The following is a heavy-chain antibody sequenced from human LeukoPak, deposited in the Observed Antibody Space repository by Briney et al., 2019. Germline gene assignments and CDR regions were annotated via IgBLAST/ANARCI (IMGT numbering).Heavy chain of an antibody. J-gene: IGHJ5*02. V-gene: IGHV4-59*08. CDR3: VRHRAAANWFGP. CDR1: GGSISSYY. Sequence: SETLSLTCTVSGGSISSYYWSWIRQPPGKGLEWIGYIYYSGSTNYNPSLKSRVTISVDTSKNQFSLKLSSVTAADTAVYYCVRHRAAANWFGPWGQGTLVTVSS. CDR2: IYYSGST. D-gene: IGHD2-2*01.